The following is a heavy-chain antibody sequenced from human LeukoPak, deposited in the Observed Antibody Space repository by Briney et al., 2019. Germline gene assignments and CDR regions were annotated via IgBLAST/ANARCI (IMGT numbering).Heavy chain of an antibody. CDR3: ARSDIVVVPLDY. Sequence: GGSLRLSCAASGFTFSSYGMSWVRQAPGKGLEWVSAISGSGGSTYYADSVKGRFTISRDNAKNLLYLQMNSLRAEDTAVYYCARSDIVVVPLDYWGQGTLVTVSS. V-gene: IGHV3-23*01. CDR1: GFTFSSYG. CDR2: ISGSGGST. D-gene: IGHD2-2*01. J-gene: IGHJ4*02.